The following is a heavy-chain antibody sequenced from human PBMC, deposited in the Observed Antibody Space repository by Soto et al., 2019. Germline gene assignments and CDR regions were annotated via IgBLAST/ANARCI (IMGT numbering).Heavy chain of an antibody. CDR3: ARDGGGDCYGENAFDI. J-gene: IGHJ3*02. CDR2: IIPIFGTA. V-gene: IGHV1-69*13. Sequence: SVKVSCKASGGTFSSYAISWVRQAPGQGLEWMGGIIPIFGTANYAQKFQGRVTITAEESTSTAYMELSSLRSEDTAVYYCARDGGGDCYGENAFDIWGQGTMVTVSS. D-gene: IGHD2-21*02. CDR1: GGTFSSYA.